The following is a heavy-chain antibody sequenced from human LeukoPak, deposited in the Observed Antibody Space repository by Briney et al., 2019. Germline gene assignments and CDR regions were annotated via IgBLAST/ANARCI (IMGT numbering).Heavy chain of an antibody. CDR1: GFTFSSYW. Sequence: GGSLRLSCAASGFTFSSYWMGWVRQAPGKGLEWVANIKQDGSEKYYVDSVKGRFTISRDNAKNSLYLQMNSLRAEDTAVYYCARDYCSSTSCYYYYGMDVWGQGTTVTVSS. J-gene: IGHJ6*02. CDR3: ARDYCSSTSCYYYYGMDV. V-gene: IGHV3-7*01. D-gene: IGHD2-2*01. CDR2: IKQDGSEK.